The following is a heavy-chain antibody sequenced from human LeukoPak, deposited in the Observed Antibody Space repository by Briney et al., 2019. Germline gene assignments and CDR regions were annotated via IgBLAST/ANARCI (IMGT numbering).Heavy chain of an antibody. D-gene: IGHD3-22*01. CDR3: ARSLSGYYDSSGYYDY. Sequence: ASVKLSCKASGATFSSYAITWGREAPGQGLEWMGGFIPIFGVANSAQKFHGRVTITADKYTSTTYMELSSLGSEDTAVYYCARSLSGYYDSSGYYDYWGQGTLVSVSS. J-gene: IGHJ4*02. CDR1: GATFSSYA. CDR2: FIPIFGVA. V-gene: IGHV1-69*10.